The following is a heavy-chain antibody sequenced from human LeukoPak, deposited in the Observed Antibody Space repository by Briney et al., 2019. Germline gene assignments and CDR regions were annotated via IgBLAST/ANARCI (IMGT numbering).Heavy chain of an antibody. V-gene: IGHV3-23*01. CDR2: ISGSGGST. CDR1: GFTFSSYA. J-gene: IGHJ5*02. D-gene: IGHD3-22*01. Sequence: PGGSLRLSCAASGFTFSSYAMSWVRQAPGKGLEWVLSISGSGGSTYYADSVKGRFTISRDNSKNTLYLQMNSLRAEDTAVYYCAKDQVVITTTGSWFDPWGQGTLVTVSS. CDR3: AKDQVVITTTGSWFDP.